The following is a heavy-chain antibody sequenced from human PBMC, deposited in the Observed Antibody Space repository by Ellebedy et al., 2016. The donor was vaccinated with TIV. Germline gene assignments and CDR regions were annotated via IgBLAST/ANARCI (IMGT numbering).Heavy chain of an antibody. J-gene: IGHJ4*02. CDR2: INTDGTST. V-gene: IGHV3-74*01. Sequence: GESLKISCAASGFTFSSYAMSWVRQAPGKGLVWVSRINTDGTSTIYADSVKGRFTISRDNAKNTLYLQMNSLRVEDTAFYYCARRRDAYNWADQWGQGTLVTVSS. D-gene: IGHD5-24*01. CDR1: GFTFSSYA. CDR3: ARRRDAYNWADQ.